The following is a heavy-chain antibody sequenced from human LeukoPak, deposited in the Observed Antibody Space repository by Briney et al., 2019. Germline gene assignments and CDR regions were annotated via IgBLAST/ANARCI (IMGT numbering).Heavy chain of an antibody. J-gene: IGHJ4*02. D-gene: IGHD3-3*01. CDR2: ISAYNGNT. CDR3: ARGGNFWSGYYPTYYFDY. V-gene: IGHV1-18*01. CDR1: GYTFISYG. Sequence: ASVKVSCKASGYTFISYGISWVRRAPGQGLEWMGWISAYNGNTNYAQKLQGRVTMTTDTSTSTAYMELRSLRSEDTAVYYCARGGNFWSGYYPTYYFDYWGQGTLVTVSS.